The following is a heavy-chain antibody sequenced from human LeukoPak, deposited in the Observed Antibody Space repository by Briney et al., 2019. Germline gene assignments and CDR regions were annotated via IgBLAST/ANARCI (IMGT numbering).Heavy chain of an antibody. CDR3: ARQPYYVWYFDV. D-gene: IGHD1-26*01. V-gene: IGHV4-34*01. Sequence: PSETLSLTCAVYGDSFSGNYWIWVRQPPGKGLEWIGDINHSGNTNLNPSLKSRVTLSVDTCKNQYSLKESSLTAADTAVYYCARQPYYVWYFDVWGRGTLVTVSS. CDR2: INHSGNT. CDR1: GDSFSGNY. J-gene: IGHJ2*01.